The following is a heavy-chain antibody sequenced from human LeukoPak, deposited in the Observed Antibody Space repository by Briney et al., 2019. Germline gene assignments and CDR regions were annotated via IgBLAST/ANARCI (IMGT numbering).Heavy chain of an antibody. CDR2: INHSGST. J-gene: IGHJ4*02. V-gene: IGHV4-31*03. D-gene: IGHD2-2*01. CDR3: ARAYCSSTSCYFGSGPMGYYFDY. Sequence: PSQTLSLTCTVSGGSISSGGYYWSWIRQHPGKGLEWIGEINHSGSTNYNPSLKSRVTISVDTSKNQFSLKLSSVTAADTAVYYCARAYCSSTSCYFGSGPMGYYFDYWGQGTLVTVSS. CDR1: GGSISSGGYY.